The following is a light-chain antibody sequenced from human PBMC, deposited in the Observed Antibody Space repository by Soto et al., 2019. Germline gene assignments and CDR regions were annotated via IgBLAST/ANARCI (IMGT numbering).Light chain of an antibody. CDR3: VSYTSSTTYV. J-gene: IGLJ1*01. CDR1: SSDVGGSNF. V-gene: IGLV2-14*03. CDR2: DVA. Sequence: QSVLTQRASVSDSPGQSITISCTGTSSDVGGSNFVSWYQQHPGKPPKLTLYDVANRPSGVSNRFSGSKSGSTASLILSRLQTEDEADYSCVSYTSSTTYVFGTGTKVTVL.